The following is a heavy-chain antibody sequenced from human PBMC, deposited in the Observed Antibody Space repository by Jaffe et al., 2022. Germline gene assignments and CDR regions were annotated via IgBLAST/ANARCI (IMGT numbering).Heavy chain of an antibody. D-gene: IGHD2-2*01. J-gene: IGHJ5*02. CDR3: AKDRWDCSSTSCYSGWFDP. Sequence: EVQLLESGGGLVQPGGSLRLSCAASGFTFSSYAMSWVRQAPGKGLEWVSAISGSGGSTYYADSVKGRFTISRDNSKNTLYLQMNSLRAEDTAVYYCAKDRWDCSSTSCYSGWFDPWGQGTLVTVSS. V-gene: IGHV3-23*01. CDR2: ISGSGGST. CDR1: GFTFSSYA.